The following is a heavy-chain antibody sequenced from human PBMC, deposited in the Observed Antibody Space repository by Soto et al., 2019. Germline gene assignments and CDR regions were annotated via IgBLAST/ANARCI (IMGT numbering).Heavy chain of an antibody. D-gene: IGHD6-19*01. V-gene: IGHV4-31*01. Sequence: WTWIRQHPGKGLEWIGFIYYSGSTFYNPSLESLVTISIDTSKNQFSLQLSSATAADTAVYYCARGISVAGNAFDIWGQGTMLTVSS. CDR3: ARGISVAGNAFDI. CDR2: IYYSGST. J-gene: IGHJ3*02.